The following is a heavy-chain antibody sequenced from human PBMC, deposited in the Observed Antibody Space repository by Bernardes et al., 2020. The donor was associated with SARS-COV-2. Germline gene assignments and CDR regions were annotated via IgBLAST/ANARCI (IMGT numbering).Heavy chain of an antibody. CDR1: GFTFSSYA. V-gene: IGHV3-23*01. CDR2: ISGSGDAT. D-gene: IGHD4-4*01. Sequence: GGSLRLSCAASGFTFSSYAMSWVRQAPGKGLAWVSTISGSGDATYYADSVKGRFTISRDNSKNTLYLQMNSLRAEDTAVYYCAKDYSVIGQAVYYYGLDVWGQGTTVTVSS. J-gene: IGHJ6*02. CDR3: AKDYSVIGQAVYYYGLDV.